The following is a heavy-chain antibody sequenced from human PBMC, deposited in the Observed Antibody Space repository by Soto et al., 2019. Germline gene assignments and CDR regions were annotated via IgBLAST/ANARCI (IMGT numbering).Heavy chain of an antibody. CDR1: GFTFSVYA. V-gene: IGHV3-23*01. J-gene: IGHJ6*02. Sequence: VQLLESGGGFVQPGGSLRLSCAATGFTFSVYAMTWVRQAPGKGLEWVSAVTANGGSTYSADAGTGRFTISRDNSKNTLFLQMNSLRAEDTAVYYCASLGVGDWANYYYYYGMDVWGQGTTVTVSS. D-gene: IGHD2-21*02. CDR3: ASLGVGDWANYYYYYGMDV. CDR2: VTANGGST.